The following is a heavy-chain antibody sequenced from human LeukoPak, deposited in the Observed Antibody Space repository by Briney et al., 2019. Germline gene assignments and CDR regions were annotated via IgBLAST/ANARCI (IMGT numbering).Heavy chain of an antibody. D-gene: IGHD2-15*01. Sequence: HSGGSLRLSCAASGFTFSSYAMSWVRQAPGKGLEWVSAISGSGGSTYYADSVKGRFTISRDNSKNTLYLQMSSLRAEDTAVYYCAKGTLGYCSGGSCYSGYWGQGTLVTVSS. V-gene: IGHV3-23*01. CDR3: AKGTLGYCSGGSCYSGY. CDR1: GFTFSSYA. CDR2: ISGSGGST. J-gene: IGHJ4*02.